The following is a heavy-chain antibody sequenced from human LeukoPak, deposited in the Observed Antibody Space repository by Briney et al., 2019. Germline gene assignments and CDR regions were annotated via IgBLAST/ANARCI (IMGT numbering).Heavy chain of an antibody. CDR3: ARGPPYDSSGYYYGYYFDY. D-gene: IGHD3-22*01. CDR2: IYYSGST. Sequence: SETLSLTCTVSGGSISSSSYYWGWIRQPPGKGLEWIGSIYYSGSTYYNPSLKSRVTISVDTSKNQFSLKLSSVTAADTAVYYCARGPPYDSSGYYYGYYFDYWGQGTLVTVSS. V-gene: IGHV4-39*07. J-gene: IGHJ4*02. CDR1: GGSISSSSYY.